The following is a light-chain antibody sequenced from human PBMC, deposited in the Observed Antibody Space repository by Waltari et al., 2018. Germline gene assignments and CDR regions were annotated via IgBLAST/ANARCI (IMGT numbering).Light chain of an antibody. Sequence: EIVLTQSPATLSLTPGERATLSCRASQSVSSYLAWYQQKPGQAPRPLIYDASKRATGIPARFSGSGSGTDFTLTISSLESEDFAVYYCQQRTSWTFGQGTKVDIK. J-gene: IGKJ1*01. V-gene: IGKV3-11*01. CDR3: QQRTSWT. CDR2: DAS. CDR1: QSVSSY.